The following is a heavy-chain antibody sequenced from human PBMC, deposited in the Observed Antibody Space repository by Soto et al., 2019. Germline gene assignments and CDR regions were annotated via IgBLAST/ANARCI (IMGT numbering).Heavy chain of an antibody. Sequence: EVRLVESGGGLVKPGGSLRLSCAASGFTFSSYSMNWVRQAPGKGLEWVSSISSSSSYIYYADSVKGRFTISRDNAKNSLYLQMISLRAGDTAVYYCARGRGAAGTDSVQYYGMDVCGQGTTVTVSS. D-gene: IGHD6-13*01. CDR2: ISSSSSYI. J-gene: IGHJ6*02. V-gene: IGHV3-21*01. CDR3: ARGRGAAGTDSVQYYGMDV. CDR1: GFTFSSYS.